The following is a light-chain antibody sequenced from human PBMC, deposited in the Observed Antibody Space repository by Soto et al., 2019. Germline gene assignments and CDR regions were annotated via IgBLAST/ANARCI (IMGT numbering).Light chain of an antibody. V-gene: IGKV3-11*01. Sequence: EIVLTHSPATLSLSPGERATLSCRASQSVSSYLAWYQQKPGQAPRLLIYDASNRATGIPARFSGSGSGTDFTLTISSLEPEDFAVYYCQQRRTFGGGTKVDIK. CDR3: QQRRT. CDR2: DAS. J-gene: IGKJ4*01. CDR1: QSVSSY.